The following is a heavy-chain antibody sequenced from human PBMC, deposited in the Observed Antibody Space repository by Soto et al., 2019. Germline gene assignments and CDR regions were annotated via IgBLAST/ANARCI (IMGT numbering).Heavy chain of an antibody. CDR1: GDSVSSNSAG. CDR3: ARGEQYSGRIFDY. J-gene: IGHJ4*01. D-gene: IGHD1-26*01. V-gene: IGHV6-1*01. Sequence: PSQTFSLTCAITGDSVSSNSAGWSWVRQSPSRGLEWLGRTYYRSKWYYEYAVSVRGRITINPDTSKNQYSLQLNSVTPEDTAVYFCARGEQYSGRIFDYWGQGTLVTVSS. CDR2: TYYRSKWYY.